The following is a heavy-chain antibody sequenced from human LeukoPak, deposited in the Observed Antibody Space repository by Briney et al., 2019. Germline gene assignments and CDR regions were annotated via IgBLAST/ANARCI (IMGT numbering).Heavy chain of an antibody. V-gene: IGHV3-23*01. J-gene: IGHJ4*02. D-gene: IGHD3-10*01. CDR3: AKSQRGYDSGTSY. CDR2: ISGSAGST. CDR1: GFTFSDYA. Sequence: GGSLRLSCAASGFTFSDYAMSWVRQAPGKGLEWVSTISGSAGSTYYADSVKGRFNISRDNSKNTLYLQMNSLRAEDTAVYYCAKSQRGYDSGTSYWGQGTLVTVSS.